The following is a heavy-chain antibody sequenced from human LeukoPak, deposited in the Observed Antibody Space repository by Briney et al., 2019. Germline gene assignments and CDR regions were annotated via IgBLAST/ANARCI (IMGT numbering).Heavy chain of an antibody. D-gene: IGHD7-27*01. CDR1: GGTFSSYA. CDR3: ARSWGSHYYGMDV. Sequence: ASVKVSCKASGGTFSSYAIRWVRQAPGQGLEWMGGIIPIFGTANYAQKFQGRVTITADKSTSTAYMELSSLRSEDTAVYYCARSWGSHYYGMDVWGKGTTVTVSS. CDR2: IIPIFGTA. J-gene: IGHJ6*04. V-gene: IGHV1-69*06.